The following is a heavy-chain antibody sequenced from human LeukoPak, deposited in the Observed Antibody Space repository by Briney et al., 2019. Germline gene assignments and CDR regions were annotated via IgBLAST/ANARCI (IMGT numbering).Heavy chain of an antibody. D-gene: IGHD3-10*01. V-gene: IGHV3-7*01. Sequence: GGSLRLSCAASGFTFSSYWMSWVRQAPGKGLEWVANIKQDGSEKYYVDSVKGRFTISRDNAKNSLYLQMNSLRAEDTAVYYCARDSSYGSGSYRGYYYYYYMDVWGKGTTVTVSS. J-gene: IGHJ6*03. CDR3: ARDSSYGSGSYRGYYYYYYMDV. CDR2: IKQDGSEK. CDR1: GFTFSSYW.